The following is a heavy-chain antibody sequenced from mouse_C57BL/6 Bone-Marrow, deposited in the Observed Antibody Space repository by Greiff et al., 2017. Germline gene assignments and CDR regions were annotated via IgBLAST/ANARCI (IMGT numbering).Heavy chain of an antibody. CDR3: SRQVTTVIGTKYFDV. V-gene: IGHV5-9*01. D-gene: IGHD1-1*01. CDR2: FSGGGGNT. J-gene: IGHJ1*03. Sequence: EVMLVESGGGLVKPGGSLKLPCAVSGFTFSSYTMSWFRQTPEKRLQWVAAFSGGGGNTYYPDSVRGRFAISRDNDKNILYLQMSRLRSEDTAVYYCSRQVTTVIGTKYFDVWGTGTTVTVSS. CDR1: GFTFSSYT.